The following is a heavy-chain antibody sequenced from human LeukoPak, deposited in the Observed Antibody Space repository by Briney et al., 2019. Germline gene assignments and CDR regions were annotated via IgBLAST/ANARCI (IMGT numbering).Heavy chain of an antibody. D-gene: IGHD3-16*01. CDR2: ISGSGGST. J-gene: IGHJ4*02. V-gene: IGHV3-23*01. CDR3: AKAEGGYYFHY. Sequence: GGSVRHSCAASGFTLRSCAMSWVRQAAGKGRRWLSGISGSGGSTYYADSVKGRFTISRDNSKNTLYLQMNSLRAEDTALYYCAKAEGGYYFHYWGQGTLVTVSS. CDR1: GFTLRSCA.